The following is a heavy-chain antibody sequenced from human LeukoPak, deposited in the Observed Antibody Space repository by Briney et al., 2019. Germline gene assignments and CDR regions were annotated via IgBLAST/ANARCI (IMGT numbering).Heavy chain of an antibody. CDR3: ARDRNYYCDSSGYYDY. D-gene: IGHD3-22*01. CDR2: IIPIFGTA. V-gene: IGHV1-69*13. J-gene: IGHJ4*02. CDR1: GGTFSSYA. Sequence: SVKVSCKASGGTFSSYAISWVRQAPGQGLEWMGGIIPIFGTANYAQKFQGRVTITADESTSTAYMELSSLRSEDTAVYYCARDRNYYCDSSGYYDYWGQGTLVTVSS.